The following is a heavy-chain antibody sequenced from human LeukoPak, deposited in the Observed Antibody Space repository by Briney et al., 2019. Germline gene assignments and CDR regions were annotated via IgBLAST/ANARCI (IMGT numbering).Heavy chain of an antibody. D-gene: IGHD3-3*01. V-gene: IGHV3-7*01. J-gene: IGHJ4*02. CDR3: ASLIFGVAYFDY. CDR1: GFTFSSYW. Sequence: GGSLRLSCAASGFTFSSYWMSWVRQAPGKGLEWVANIKQDGSEKYYVDSVKGRFTISRDNAKNSLYLQMNSLRAEDMAVYYCASLIFGVAYFDYWGQGTLVTVSS. CDR2: IKQDGSEK.